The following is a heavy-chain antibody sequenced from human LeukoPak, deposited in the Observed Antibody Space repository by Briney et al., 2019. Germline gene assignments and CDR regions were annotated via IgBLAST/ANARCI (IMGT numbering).Heavy chain of an antibody. D-gene: IGHD1-26*01. J-gene: IGHJ4*02. CDR1: GFTVSSNY. CDR3: ARDSGSYWSFDY. CDR2: IYCGGST. Sequence: GGSLRLSCAASGFTVSSNYMGWVREAPGKGLEWVSVIYCGGSTYYADSVKGRFTISRDNSKNTLYLQMNSLRAEDTAVYYCARDSGSYWSFDYWGQGTLVTVSS. V-gene: IGHV3-66*02.